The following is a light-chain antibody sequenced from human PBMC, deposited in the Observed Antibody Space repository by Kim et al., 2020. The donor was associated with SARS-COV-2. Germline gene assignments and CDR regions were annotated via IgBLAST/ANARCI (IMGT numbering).Light chain of an antibody. CDR1: ALPKQY. Sequence: SYELTQPPSVSVSPGQTARITCSGDALPKQYAYWYQQKPGQAPVLVIYKDSERPSGIPERFSGSSSRTTVTLTISGVQAEDEADYYCQSADSSGTYGVFGGGTQLTVL. CDR3: QSADSSGTYGV. CDR2: KDS. J-gene: IGLJ3*02. V-gene: IGLV3-25*03.